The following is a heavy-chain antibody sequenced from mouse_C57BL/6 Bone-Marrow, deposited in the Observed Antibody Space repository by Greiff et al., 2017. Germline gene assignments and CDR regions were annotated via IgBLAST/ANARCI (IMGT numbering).Heavy chain of an antibody. D-gene: IGHD1-1*01. V-gene: IGHV1-69*01. CDR1: GYTFTSYW. CDR2: IDPSDSYT. Sequence: VQLQQPGAELVMPGASVKLSCKASGYTFTSYWMHWVKQRPGQGLECIGEIDPSDSYTNYNQKFKGKSTLTVDKSSSTAYMQLSSLTSEDSAVYYCARDYYGSSGAMDYWGQGTSVTVSS. J-gene: IGHJ4*01. CDR3: ARDYYGSSGAMDY.